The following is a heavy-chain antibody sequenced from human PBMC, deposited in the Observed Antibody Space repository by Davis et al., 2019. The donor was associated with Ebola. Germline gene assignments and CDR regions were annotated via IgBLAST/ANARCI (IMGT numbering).Heavy chain of an antibody. Sequence: GESLKIPCTASGFTFSSYCMSWVPQAPGRGLEWVANINQDGSEKSYVDSVKGRFTISRDNGKNSLSLQMNSLRADDTAVYYCARDYVWGTYRTPADWGQGTLVTVSS. V-gene: IGHV3-7*01. CDR2: INQDGSEK. CDR3: ARDYVWGTYRTPAD. J-gene: IGHJ4*02. D-gene: IGHD3-16*02. CDR1: GFTFSSYC.